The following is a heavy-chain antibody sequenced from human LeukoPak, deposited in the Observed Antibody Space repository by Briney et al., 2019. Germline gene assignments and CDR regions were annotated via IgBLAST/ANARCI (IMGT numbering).Heavy chain of an antibody. D-gene: IGHD2-21*01. CDR1: GGSISSSSYY. CDR3: ARQPQSYCGGDCGFG. V-gene: IGHV4-39*01. Sequence: KPSETLSLTCTVSGGSISSSSYYWGWIRQPPGKGLEWIGSIYYSGSTYYNPSLKSRVTISVDTSKNQFSLKLSSVTAADTAVYYCARQPQSYCGGDCGFGWGQGTLVTVSS. J-gene: IGHJ4*02. CDR2: IYYSGST.